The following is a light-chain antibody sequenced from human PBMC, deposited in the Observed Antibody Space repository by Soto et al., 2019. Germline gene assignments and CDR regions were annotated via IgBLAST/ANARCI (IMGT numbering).Light chain of an antibody. CDR3: AAWDDSMSGDV. J-gene: IGLJ1*01. CDR2: SNN. V-gene: IGLV1-47*02. Sequence: QSVLTQPPSASGTPGQRVTISCSGSSSNIGSNYVYWYQQLPGTAPTLLIYSNNQRPSGVPDRFSGSKSGTSASLAISGLRSEDEADYYCAAWDDSMSGDVFGTGTKVTVL. CDR1: SSNIGSNY.